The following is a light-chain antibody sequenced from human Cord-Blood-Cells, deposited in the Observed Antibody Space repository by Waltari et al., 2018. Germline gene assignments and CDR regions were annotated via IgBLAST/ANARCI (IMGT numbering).Light chain of an antibody. J-gene: IGKJ1*01. CDR3: QQYNSYPWT. Sequence: ASVGGGVTITCRASQSISSWLAWYQQKPGKAPKLLIYDASSLESGVPSRFSGSGSGTEFTLTISSLQPDDFATYYCQQYNSYPWTFGQGTKVEIK. CDR2: DAS. CDR1: QSISSW. V-gene: IGKV1-5*01.